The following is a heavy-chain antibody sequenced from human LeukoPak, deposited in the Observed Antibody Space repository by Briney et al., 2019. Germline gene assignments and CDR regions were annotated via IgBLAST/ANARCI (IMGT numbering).Heavy chain of an antibody. J-gene: IGHJ5*02. CDR1: GYTFSSHY. D-gene: IGHD6-6*01. CDR3: AREVSGSSSSATVVLGNWFDP. V-gene: IGHV1-46*01. CDR2: INPSGGSS. Sequence: ASVKVSRKASGYTFSSHYMHWVRQAPGQGLEWMGIINPSGGSSSYAQKFQGRVTMTRDTSTSTVYMELSSLRSEDTAVYYCAREVSGSSSSATVVLGNWFDPWGQGTLVTVSS.